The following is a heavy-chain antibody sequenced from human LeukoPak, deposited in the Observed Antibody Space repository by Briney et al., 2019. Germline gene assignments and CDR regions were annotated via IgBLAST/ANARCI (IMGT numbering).Heavy chain of an antibody. CDR1: GFAFSRYW. V-gene: IGHV3-7*01. CDR3: ARGGDGYNSPFDY. CDR2: INQDESAK. Sequence: GGSLRLSCAASGFAFSRYWMSWVRQAPGKGLEWVASINQDESAKFYVDSVKGRFTISRDNAKNSLFLQMNSLRAEDTAFYYCARGGDGYNSPFDYWGQGTPVTVSS. D-gene: IGHD5-24*01. J-gene: IGHJ4*02.